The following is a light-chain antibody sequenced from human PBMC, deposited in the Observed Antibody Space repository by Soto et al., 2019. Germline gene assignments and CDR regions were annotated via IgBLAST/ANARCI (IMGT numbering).Light chain of an antibody. V-gene: IGKV1-9*01. CDR2: AAS. Sequence: DIQLTQSPSFLSASVGDRVTITCRASQGISSYLAWYQQKPGKAPKLLIYAASTLQSGVPSRFSGSGSGTECTLTISSLQPEDFATYYCQQLNSYPPMFTFGPGTKVDIK. CDR1: QGISSY. CDR3: QQLNSYPPMFT. J-gene: IGKJ3*01.